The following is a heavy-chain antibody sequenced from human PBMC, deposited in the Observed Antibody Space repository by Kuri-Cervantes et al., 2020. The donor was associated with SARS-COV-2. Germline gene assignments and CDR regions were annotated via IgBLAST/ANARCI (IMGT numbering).Heavy chain of an antibody. Sequence: SETLSLTCAVYGGSFSNYYWSWIRQPPGKGLEGIGEINHSGSTNYNPSLMSRVSISVDTSYNQFSLNLRSVTDADTAVYYCVRERGYGRAWAKYYFDYWGQGTLVTVSS. CDR2: INHSGST. CDR1: GGSFSNYY. J-gene: IGHJ4*02. CDR3: VRERGYGRAWAKYYFDY. V-gene: IGHV4-34*01. D-gene: IGHD6-19*01.